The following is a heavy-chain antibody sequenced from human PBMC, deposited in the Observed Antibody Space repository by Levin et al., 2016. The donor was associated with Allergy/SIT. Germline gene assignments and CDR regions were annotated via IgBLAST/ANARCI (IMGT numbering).Heavy chain of an antibody. D-gene: IGHD2-21*01. J-gene: IGHJ4*02. CDR1: GFTFRTYW. Sequence: GGSLRLSCAASGFTFRTYWMTWFRQAPGKGLEWVANIKYDGSETTYADFVRGRFTISRDNVRNLLFLEMNSLRAEDSALYYCARDRYCDDPDCLYFDYWGQGSQVTVSS. V-gene: IGHV3-7*03. CDR3: ARDRYCDDPDCLYFDY. CDR2: IKYDGSET.